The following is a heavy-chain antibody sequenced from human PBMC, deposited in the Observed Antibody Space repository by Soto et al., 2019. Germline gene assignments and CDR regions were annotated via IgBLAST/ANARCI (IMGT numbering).Heavy chain of an antibody. D-gene: IGHD3-10*01. CDR2: IYYSGST. Sequence: SETLSLTCTVSGGSISSSSYYWGWIRQPPGKGLEWIGSIYYSGSTYYNPSLKSRVTISVDTSKNQFSLKLSSVTAADTAVYYCASNYYGSGSKGRDNWFDPWGQGTLVTVSS. V-gene: IGHV4-39*01. CDR3: ASNYYGSGSKGRDNWFDP. J-gene: IGHJ5*02. CDR1: GGSISSSSYY.